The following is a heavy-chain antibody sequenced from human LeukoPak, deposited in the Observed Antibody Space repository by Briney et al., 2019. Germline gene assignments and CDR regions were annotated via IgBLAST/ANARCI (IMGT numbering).Heavy chain of an antibody. CDR3: ARSGRWLQLEGFDY. J-gene: IGHJ4*02. CDR2: VYYSGST. Sequence: SETLSLTRTVSGGSISSYYWSWIRQPPGKGLEWIGYVYYSGSTNYNPSLKSRVTISVDTSKNQFSLKLSSVTAADMAVYYCARSGRWLQLEGFDYWGQGTLVTVSS. CDR1: GGSISSYY. D-gene: IGHD5-24*01. V-gene: IGHV4-59*01.